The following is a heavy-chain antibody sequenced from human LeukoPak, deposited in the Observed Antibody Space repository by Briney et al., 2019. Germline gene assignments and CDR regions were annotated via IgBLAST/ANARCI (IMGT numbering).Heavy chain of an antibody. J-gene: IGHJ4*02. V-gene: IGHV5-51*01. CDR3: ARQIVAQTGPSDY. Sequence: GESLKISCKGSGYSFTSYWIGWVRQMPGKGLEWMGIIYPGDSDTRYSPSFQGQVTTSADKSISTAYLQWSSLKASDTAMYYCARQIVAQTGPSDYWGQGTLVTVSS. D-gene: IGHD5-12*01. CDR1: GYSFTSYW. CDR2: IYPGDSDT.